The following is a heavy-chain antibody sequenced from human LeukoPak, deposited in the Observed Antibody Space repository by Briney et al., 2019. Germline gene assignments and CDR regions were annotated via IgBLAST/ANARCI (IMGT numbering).Heavy chain of an antibody. CDR2: IYSGGST. J-gene: IGHJ4*02. CDR3: AREDGFGDFDY. V-gene: IGHV3-53*01. CDR1: GFIFTNYF. D-gene: IGHD3-10*01. Sequence: GGSLRLSCAASGFIFTNYFMSWVRQAPGKGLEWVSVIYSGGSTYYADSVKGRFTISRDNSKNTLYLQMNSLRAEDTAVYYCAREDGFGDFDYWGQGTLVTVSS.